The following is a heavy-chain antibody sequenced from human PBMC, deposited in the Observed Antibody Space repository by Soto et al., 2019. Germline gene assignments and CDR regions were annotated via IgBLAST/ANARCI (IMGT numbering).Heavy chain of an antibody. J-gene: IGHJ6*02. V-gene: IGHV3-30*18. CDR1: GFTFSIYG. Sequence: QVQLVESGGGVVQPGRSLRLSCAASGFTFSIYGMHWVRQAPGKGLEWVAVISYDGSNKYYADSVKGRFTISRDNSKNTLYLQMNSLRAEDTAVYYCAKALDSSGQYGMDVWGQGTTVTVSS. CDR3: AKALDSSGQYGMDV. D-gene: IGHD3-22*01. CDR2: ISYDGSNK.